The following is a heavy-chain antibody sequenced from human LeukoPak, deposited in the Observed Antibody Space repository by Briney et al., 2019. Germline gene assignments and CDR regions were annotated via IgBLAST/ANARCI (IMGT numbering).Heavy chain of an antibody. CDR2: TYYRSKWYN. J-gene: IGHJ5*02. Sequence: SQTLSLTCAISGDSVSSNSAAWNWVRQSPSRGPEWLGRTYYRSKWYNDYAVSVKSRITIIPDTSKNQFSLQVNSVTPEDTAVYYCARGVLPPFDPWGQGTLVTVSS. CDR1: GDSVSSNSAA. CDR3: ARGVLPPFDP. D-gene: IGHD3-10*01. V-gene: IGHV6-1*01.